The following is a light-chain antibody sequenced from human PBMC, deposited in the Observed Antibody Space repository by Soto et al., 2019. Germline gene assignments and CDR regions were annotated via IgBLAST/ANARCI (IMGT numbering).Light chain of an antibody. J-gene: IGLJ1*01. CDR2: DVS. CDR3: SSYTSSTTRV. CDR1: SSDVGGYNY. V-gene: IGLV2-14*01. Sequence: QSVLTQPASVSGSPGQSITISCTGTSSDVGGYNYVSWYQQHPGKAPKLMIYDVSNRPSGVSNRFSGSKPGNTASLTISGLQAEDAADYYCSSYTSSTTRVFGTGTKLTVL.